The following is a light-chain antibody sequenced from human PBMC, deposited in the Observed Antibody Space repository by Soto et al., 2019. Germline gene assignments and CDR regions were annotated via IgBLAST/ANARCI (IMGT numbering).Light chain of an antibody. CDR2: GAS. CDR3: QHYGSSSWT. J-gene: IGKJ1*01. V-gene: IGKV3-20*01. Sequence: EIVWTQSPGTLSLSPGERVTLSCRASQSISSSYLAWYQQKPGQAPRLLIHGASSRATGIPDRFSGSGSGTDFSLTISRLEPEDFAVYYCQHYGSSSWTFGQGTKVEIK. CDR1: QSISSSY.